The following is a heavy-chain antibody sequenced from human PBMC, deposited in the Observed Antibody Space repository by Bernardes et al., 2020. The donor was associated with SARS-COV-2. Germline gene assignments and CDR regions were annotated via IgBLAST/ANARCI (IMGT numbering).Heavy chain of an antibody. V-gene: IGHV4-34*01. D-gene: IGHD2-2*01. J-gene: IGHJ4*02. Sequence: SEPLSLTCAVYGGSFSGCYWSWIRQRPGKGLERIGEINHSGSTNYNPSLRSRVPISLATSKNQLALKLSCVAAADPAVYYCARAKRGSCSSTSCYPPNYWGQGTLVTVSS. CDR3: ARAKRGSCSSTSCYPPNY. CDR2: INHSGST. CDR1: GGSFSGCY.